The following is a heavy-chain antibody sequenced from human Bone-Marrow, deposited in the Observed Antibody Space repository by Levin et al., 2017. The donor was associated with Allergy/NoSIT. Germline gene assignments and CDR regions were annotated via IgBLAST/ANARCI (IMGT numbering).Heavy chain of an antibody. D-gene: IGHD4-11*01. CDR2: IYYSGST. CDR3: ARVYREAGLRNNYYYYMDV. Sequence: PSETLSLTCTVSGGSISSYYWSWIRQPPGKGLEWIGYIYYSGSTNHNPSLKRRVTISVDTSKNQFSLKLSSVTAADTAVYYCARVYREAGLRNNYYYYMDVWGKGTTVTVAS. CDR1: GGSISSYY. V-gene: IGHV4-59*01. J-gene: IGHJ6*03.